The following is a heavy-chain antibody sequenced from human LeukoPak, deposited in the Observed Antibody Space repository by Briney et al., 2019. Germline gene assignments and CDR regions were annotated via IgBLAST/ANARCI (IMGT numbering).Heavy chain of an antibody. CDR1: GLSVSSNY. CDR3: ARDRERRQVFDI. V-gene: IGHV3-53*01. D-gene: IGHD1-26*01. CDR2: IYSGGNT. J-gene: IGHJ3*02. Sequence: GGSLRLSCAASGLSVSSNYMSWVRQAPGKGLEWVSVIYSGGNTYYAESVKGRFTVSRDNSKNTLYLQMNSLRAEDTAVYYCARDRERRQVFDIWGQGTMVTVSS.